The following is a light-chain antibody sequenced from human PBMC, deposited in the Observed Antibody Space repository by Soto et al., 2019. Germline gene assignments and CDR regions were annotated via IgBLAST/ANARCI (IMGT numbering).Light chain of an antibody. J-gene: IGKJ1*01. CDR2: AAS. Sequence: IQLAQSTSSLSASVGDRVTITCWATQSIGTYLNWYQQRPGKAPKLLISAASSLQSGVPARFSGSGSGTHFTLTISSLQPEDFATYSCQQSYSNPTFGQGTKVDI. CDR3: QQSYSNPT. CDR1: QSIGTY. V-gene: IGKV1-39*01.